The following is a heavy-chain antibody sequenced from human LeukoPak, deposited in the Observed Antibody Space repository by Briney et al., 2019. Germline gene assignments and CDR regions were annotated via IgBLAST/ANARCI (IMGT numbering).Heavy chain of an antibody. V-gene: IGHV3-23*01. CDR1: GFTFSSYA. CDR3: ATYRQVLLPFES. J-gene: IGHJ4*02. D-gene: IGHD5-18*01. CDR2: ISGSGGST. Sequence: PGGSLRLSCAASGFTFSSYAMSWVRQAPGKGLEWVSAISGSGGSTYYADSVKGRFTISRDNSKNTLYLQMNSLRAEDTAIYYCATYRQVLLPFESWGQGTLVTVSS.